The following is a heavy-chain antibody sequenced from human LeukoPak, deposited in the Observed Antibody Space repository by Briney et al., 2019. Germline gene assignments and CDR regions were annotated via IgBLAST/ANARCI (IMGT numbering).Heavy chain of an antibody. D-gene: IGHD3-16*02. CDR1: GGSFSGSY. CDR2: INHSGST. CDR3: ARTRLGDYIWGSYRNYPSAYYFDY. J-gene: IGHJ4*02. Sequence: SETLSLTCAVYGGSFSGSYWSRIRQPPGKGLEWIGEINHSGSTNYNPSLKSRVTISVDTSKNQFSLKLSSVTAADTAVYYCARTRLGDYIWGSYRNYPSAYYFDYWGQGTLVTVSS. V-gene: IGHV4-34*01.